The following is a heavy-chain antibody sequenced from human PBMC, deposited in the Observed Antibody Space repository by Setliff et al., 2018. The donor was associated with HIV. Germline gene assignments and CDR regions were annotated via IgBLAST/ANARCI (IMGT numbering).Heavy chain of an antibody. Sequence: SETLSLTCNVSGASTNAYFLSWVRHPAGKGLEWIGHIYTSGITNHNPSLKSRVTMSLDTSKEQFSLRLRSVTAADTAIYYCAREPSPSQWQPLYFGVWGRGILVTV. V-gene: IGHV4-4*07. CDR1: GASTNAYF. CDR3: AREPSPSQWQPLYFGV. J-gene: IGHJ4*02. CDR2: IYTSGIT. D-gene: IGHD6-19*01.